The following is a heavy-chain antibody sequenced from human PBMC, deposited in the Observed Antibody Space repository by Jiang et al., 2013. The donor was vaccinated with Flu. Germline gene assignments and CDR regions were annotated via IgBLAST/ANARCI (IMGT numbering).Heavy chain of an antibody. J-gene: IGHJ4*02. Sequence: FSLSTSGMCVSWIRQPPGKALEWLALIDWDDDKRYSTSLKTRLSISKDTSKNQVVLTMTNMDPVDTATYYCARMHYYGSGSYYGDSDYWGQGTLVTVSS. CDR1: FSLSTSGMC. V-gene: IGHV2-70*01. CDR3: ARMHYYGSGSYYGDSDY. CDR2: IDWDDDK. D-gene: IGHD3-10*01.